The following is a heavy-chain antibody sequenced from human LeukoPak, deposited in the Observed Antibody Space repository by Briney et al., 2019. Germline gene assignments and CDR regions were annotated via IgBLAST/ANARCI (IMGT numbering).Heavy chain of an antibody. V-gene: IGHV3-33*01. J-gene: IGHJ5*02. CDR2: IWYDGSNK. CDR3: ARAGGYGGNSRNWFDP. CDR1: GFTFSSYG. Sequence: PGGSLRLSCAASGFTFSSYGMHWVRQAPGKGLEWVAVIWYDGSNKYYADSVKGRFTISRDNSKNTLYLQMNSLRAEDTAVYYCARAGGYGGNSRNWFDPWGQGTLVTVSS. D-gene: IGHD4-23*01.